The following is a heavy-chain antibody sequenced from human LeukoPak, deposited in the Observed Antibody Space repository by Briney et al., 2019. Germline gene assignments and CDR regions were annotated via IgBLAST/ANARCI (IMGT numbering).Heavy chain of an antibody. CDR2: IWYDGSNK. J-gene: IGHJ4*02. CDR1: GFTFSSYA. D-gene: IGHD3-10*01. CDR3: ARAAEGAQWFGDGNDY. V-gene: IGHV3-33*08. Sequence: PGGSLRLSCAASGFTFSSYAMHWVRQAPGKGLEWVAVIWYDGSNKYYADSVKGRFTISRDNSKNTLYLQMNSLRAEDTAVYYCARAAEGAQWFGDGNDYWGQGTLVTVSS.